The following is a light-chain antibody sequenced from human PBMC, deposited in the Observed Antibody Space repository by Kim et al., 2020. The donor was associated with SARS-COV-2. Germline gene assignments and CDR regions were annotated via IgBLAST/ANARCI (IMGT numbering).Light chain of an antibody. CDR3: MQGVQTLT. Sequence: DVVMTQSPLSLPITPGEPASISCRSSQSLLHSDGNTYLDWYVQKPGQSPRLLIYLGSIRASGVSDRFSGSGSGTDFTLKISRVEAEDVGVYYCMQGVQTLTFGGGTKVDIK. CDR2: LGS. J-gene: IGKJ4*01. CDR1: QSLLHSDGNTY. V-gene: IGKV2-28*01.